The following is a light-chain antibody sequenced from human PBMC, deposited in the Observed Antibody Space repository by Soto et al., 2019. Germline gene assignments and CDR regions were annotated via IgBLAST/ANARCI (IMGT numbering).Light chain of an antibody. CDR3: AAWDVSFVV. Sequence: QSVLTQPPSASGTPGQGVTISCSGSRSNIGTNTVTWYQQLPGTAPKHLIYSNNQRPSGVPDRFSGSKSGTSASLAISGLQSEDEADYYCAAWDVSFVVFGGGTKLTVL. CDR2: SNN. V-gene: IGLV1-44*01. J-gene: IGLJ2*01. CDR1: RSNIGTNT.